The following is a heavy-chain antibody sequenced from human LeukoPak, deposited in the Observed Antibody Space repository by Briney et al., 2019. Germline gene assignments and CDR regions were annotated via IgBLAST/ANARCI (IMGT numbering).Heavy chain of an antibody. Sequence: SGGSLRLSCAASGFTFRSYSMEWVRQAPGKGLEWVSSISSSNSYIYYADSVKGRFTISRDNAKNSLYLQMNSLRAEDTAVYYCARGEDTYYYDSSGYYGAFDIWGQGTMVTVSS. D-gene: IGHD3-22*01. CDR3: ARGEDTYYYDSSGYYGAFDI. CDR1: GFTFRSYS. V-gene: IGHV3-21*01. J-gene: IGHJ3*02. CDR2: ISSSNSYI.